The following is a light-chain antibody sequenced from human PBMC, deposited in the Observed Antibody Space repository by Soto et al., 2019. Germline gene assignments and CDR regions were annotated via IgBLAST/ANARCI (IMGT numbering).Light chain of an antibody. J-gene: IGKJ2*01. CDR1: QSISSY. Sequence: DIQMTQSPSSLSASVGDRVTITCRASQSISSYLNWYQQKPGKAPKLLIYAASSLQSGVPSRFSGSGSGTEFPLTISSLQPEDFATYYCQQRYSTPYTFGQGTKLEIK. CDR2: AAS. V-gene: IGKV1-39*01. CDR3: QQRYSTPYT.